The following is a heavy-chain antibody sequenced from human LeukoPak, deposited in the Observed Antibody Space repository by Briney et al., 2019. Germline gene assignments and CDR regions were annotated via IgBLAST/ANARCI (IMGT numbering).Heavy chain of an antibody. Sequence: GGSLRLSCAASGFTVSSNYMSWVRQAPGKGLEWVSAISGGSGGSTYYADSVKGRFTISRDNSKNTLYLQMSSLRAEDTAVYYCAKGIAARPSYYYYYMDVWGKGTTVTVSS. CDR2: ISGGSGGST. CDR1: GFTVSSNY. J-gene: IGHJ6*03. CDR3: AKGIAARPSYYYYYMDV. D-gene: IGHD6-6*01. V-gene: IGHV3-23*01.